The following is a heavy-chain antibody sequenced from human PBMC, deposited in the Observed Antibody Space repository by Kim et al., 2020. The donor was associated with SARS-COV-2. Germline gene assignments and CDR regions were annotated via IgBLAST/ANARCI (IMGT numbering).Heavy chain of an antibody. CDR1: GYTFTSYY. J-gene: IGHJ4*02. D-gene: IGHD2-21*01. V-gene: IGHV1-46*01. CDR2: INPSGGST. Sequence: ASVKVSCKASGYTFTSYYMHWVRQAPGQGLEWMGIINPSGGSTSYAQKFQGRVTMTRDTSTSTVYMELSSLRSEDTAVYYCARDPKPVGVVATGFDYWGQGTLVTVSS. CDR3: ARDPKPVGVVATGFDY.